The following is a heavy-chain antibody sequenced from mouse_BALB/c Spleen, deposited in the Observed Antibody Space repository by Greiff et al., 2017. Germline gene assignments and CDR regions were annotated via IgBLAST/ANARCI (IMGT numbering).Heavy chain of an antibody. Sequence: VKLMESGPGLVAPSQSLSITCTVSGFSLTSYGVHWVRQPPGKGLEWLGVIWAGGSTNYNSALMSRLSISKDNSKSQVFLKMNSLQTDDTAMYYCARDGVRRDYYAMDYWGQGTSVTVSS. CDR3: ARDGVRRDYYAMDY. D-gene: IGHD2-14*01. CDR1: GFSLTSYG. V-gene: IGHV2-9*02. J-gene: IGHJ4*01. CDR2: IWAGGST.